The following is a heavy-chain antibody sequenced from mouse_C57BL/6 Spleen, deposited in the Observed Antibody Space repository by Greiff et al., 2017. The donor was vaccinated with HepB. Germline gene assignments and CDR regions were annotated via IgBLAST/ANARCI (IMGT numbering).Heavy chain of an antibody. Sequence: EVKLQQSGPELVKPGASVKISCKASGYTFTDYYMNWVKQSHGKSLEWIGDINPNNGGTSYNQKFKGKATLTVDKSSSTAYMELRSLTSEDSAVYYCARLGDYDGRFAYWGQGTLVTVSA. V-gene: IGHV1-26*01. CDR2: INPNNGGT. D-gene: IGHD2-4*01. CDR3: ARLGDYDGRFAY. CDR1: GYTFTDYY. J-gene: IGHJ3*01.